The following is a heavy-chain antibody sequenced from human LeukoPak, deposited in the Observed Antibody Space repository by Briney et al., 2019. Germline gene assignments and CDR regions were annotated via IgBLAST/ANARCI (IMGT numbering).Heavy chain of an antibody. CDR2: IIPILGIA. Sequence: SVKVSCKASGGTFSSYAISWVRQAPGQGVEWMGRIIPILGIANYAQKFQGRVTITADKSTSTAYMELSSLRSEDTAVYYCARRGFDWLSIDYWGQGTLVTVSS. CDR3: ARRGFDWLSIDY. D-gene: IGHD3-9*01. V-gene: IGHV1-69*04. J-gene: IGHJ4*02. CDR1: GGTFSSYA.